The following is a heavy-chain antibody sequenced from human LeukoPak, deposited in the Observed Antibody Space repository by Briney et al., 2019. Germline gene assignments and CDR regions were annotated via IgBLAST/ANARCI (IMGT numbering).Heavy chain of an antibody. CDR1: GFTFSSYS. CDR3: AREALNMYYGMDV. Sequence: GSLRLSCAASGFTFSSYSMNWVRQAPGKGLEWVSSISSSSTYIYYADSVKGRFTISRDNAKNSLSLQMNSLRAEDTAVYYCAREALNMYYGMDVWGQGTTVTVSS. J-gene: IGHJ6*02. V-gene: IGHV3-21*01. D-gene: IGHD1/OR15-1a*01. CDR2: ISSSSTYI.